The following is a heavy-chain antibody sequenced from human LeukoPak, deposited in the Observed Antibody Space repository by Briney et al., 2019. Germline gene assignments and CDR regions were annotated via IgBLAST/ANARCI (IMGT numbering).Heavy chain of an antibody. V-gene: IGHV3-7*03. Sequence: GGSLRLSCVTSGFRFRNYGMHWVRQAPGKGLEWVASINHNGNVNYYVDSVKGRFTISRDNAKNSLYLQMSNLRAEDTAVYFCARGGGLDVWGQGATVTVSS. J-gene: IGHJ6*02. CDR3: ARGGGLDV. CDR1: GFRFRNYG. CDR2: INHNGNVN. D-gene: IGHD3-16*01.